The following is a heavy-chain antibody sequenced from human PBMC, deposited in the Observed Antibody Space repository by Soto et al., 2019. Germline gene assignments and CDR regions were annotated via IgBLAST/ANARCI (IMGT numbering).Heavy chain of an antibody. CDR2: FDTEDGET. V-gene: IGHV1-24*01. CDR3: SRELNRRYCSGGSCYKFDY. J-gene: IGHJ4*02. CDR1: GYTLTELS. D-gene: IGHD2-15*01. Sequence: VKVSCKVSGYTLTELSMHWVRQAPGKGLEWMGSFDTEDGETIYAQKFQGRVTMTKDTSTNTAYMELRSLRSDDTAVYYCSRELNRRYCSGGSCYKFDYWGQGTLVTVSS.